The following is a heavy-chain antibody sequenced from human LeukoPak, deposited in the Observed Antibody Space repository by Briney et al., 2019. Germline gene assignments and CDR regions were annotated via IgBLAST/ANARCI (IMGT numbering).Heavy chain of an antibody. CDR3: AGPSPSSSWYHRAFDI. Sequence: SVKVSCKASGGTSSSYAISWVRQAPGQGLEWMGGIIPIFGTANYAQKFQGRVTITADESTSTAYMELSSLRSEDTAVYYCAGPSPSSSWYHRAFDIWGQGTMVTVSS. V-gene: IGHV1-69*13. D-gene: IGHD6-13*01. CDR1: GGTSSSYA. J-gene: IGHJ3*02. CDR2: IIPIFGTA.